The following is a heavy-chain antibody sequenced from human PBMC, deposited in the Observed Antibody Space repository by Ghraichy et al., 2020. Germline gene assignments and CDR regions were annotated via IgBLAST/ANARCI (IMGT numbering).Heavy chain of an antibody. CDR2: IRSKAYGGTT. CDR3: TRDPWRGYDFDY. Sequence: GGSLRLSCTASGFTFGDYAMSWVRQVPGKGLEWVGFIRSKAYGGTTEYAASVKGRFTISRDDSKSIAYLQMNSLKTEDTAVYYCTRDPWRGYDFDYWGQGTLVTVSS. D-gene: IGHD5-12*01. V-gene: IGHV3-49*04. CDR1: GFTFGDYA. J-gene: IGHJ4*02.